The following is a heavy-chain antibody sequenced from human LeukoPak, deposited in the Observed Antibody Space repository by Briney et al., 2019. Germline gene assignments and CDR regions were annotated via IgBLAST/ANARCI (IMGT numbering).Heavy chain of an antibody. CDR3: AREEEAVY. V-gene: IGHV3-30-3*01. CDR1: GFTFSSYD. J-gene: IGHJ4*02. Sequence: QTGRSLRLSCAASGFTFSSYDMHWVRQAPGKGLEWVALISYDGGKTYYADSVKGRFTISRDNSKNTLYLQMNSLRAEDTAVYYCAREEEAVYWGQGTLVTVSS. CDR2: ISYDGGKT.